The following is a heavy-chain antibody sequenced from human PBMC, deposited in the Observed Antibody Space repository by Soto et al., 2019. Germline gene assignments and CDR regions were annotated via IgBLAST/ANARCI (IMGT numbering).Heavy chain of an antibody. Sequence: SETLSLTCSVSGGPISSYFWSWIRQPAGKGLELIGRMYSNGITVYNPSLTTRVSMSVDTSRNHFSLRLSSLTAADTAVYYCARGPESYNWFDLWGQGTLVTVSS. CDR3: ARGPESYNWFDL. D-gene: IGHD3-10*01. CDR2: MYSNGIT. J-gene: IGHJ5*02. V-gene: IGHV4-4*07. CDR1: GGPISSYF.